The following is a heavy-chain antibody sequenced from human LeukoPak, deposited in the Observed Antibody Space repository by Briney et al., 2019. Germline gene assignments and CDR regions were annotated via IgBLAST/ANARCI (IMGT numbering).Heavy chain of an antibody. CDR3: ARGYYDFWSGYFSYQTNDY. CDR2: ISSSGSTI. Sequence: GGSLRLSCAASGFTFSSYSMNWVRQAPGKGLEWVSYISSSGSTIYYADSVKGRFTISRDNAKNSLYLQMNSLRAEDTAVYYCARGYYDFWSGYFSYQTNDYWGQGTLVTVSS. V-gene: IGHV3-48*04. CDR1: GFTFSSYS. J-gene: IGHJ4*02. D-gene: IGHD3-3*01.